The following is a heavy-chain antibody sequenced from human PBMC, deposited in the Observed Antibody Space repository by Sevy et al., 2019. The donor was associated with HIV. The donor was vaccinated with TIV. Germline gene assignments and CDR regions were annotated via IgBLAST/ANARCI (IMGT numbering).Heavy chain of an antibody. Sequence: GGSLRLSCAASGFTFNRYGMHWVRQAPGKGLEWVAVMLSDGLINYYVDSVKGRFTISRDNSKNTLYLQMSSLRAEDTAVYFSAKESGRGWHFDYWGQGTLVTVSS. V-gene: IGHV3-33*06. CDR1: GFTFNRYG. CDR3: AKESGRGWHFDY. J-gene: IGHJ4*02. D-gene: IGHD6-19*01. CDR2: MLSDGLIN.